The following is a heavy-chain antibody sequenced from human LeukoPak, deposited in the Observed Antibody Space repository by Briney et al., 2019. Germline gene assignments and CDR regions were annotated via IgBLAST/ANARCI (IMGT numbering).Heavy chain of an antibody. J-gene: IGHJ4*02. CDR1: EFSVGSNY. D-gene: IGHD6-13*01. V-gene: IGHV3-66*01. Sequence: GGSLRLSCAASEFSVGSNYMTWVRQAPGKGLEWVSLIYSGGSTYYADSVKGRFTISRDNSKNTLYLQMNSLRAEDTAVYYCAKDSHSWSRDYWGQGTLVTVSS. CDR2: IYSGGST. CDR3: AKDSHSWSRDY.